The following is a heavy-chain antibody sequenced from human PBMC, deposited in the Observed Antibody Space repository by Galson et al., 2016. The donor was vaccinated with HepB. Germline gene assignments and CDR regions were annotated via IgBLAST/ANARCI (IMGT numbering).Heavy chain of an antibody. CDR2: ISVYNGIT. V-gene: IGHV1-18*01. Sequence: SVKVSCKASGYSYSTYGIAWVRQAPGQGLEWMGWISVYNGITRYPQRFQGRVTVTSDTSTSTAYMELRSLRSDDTAVYYCARGADAFDAWGQGTLVIVPS. J-gene: IGHJ3*01. CDR1: GYSYSTYG. CDR3: ARGADAFDA.